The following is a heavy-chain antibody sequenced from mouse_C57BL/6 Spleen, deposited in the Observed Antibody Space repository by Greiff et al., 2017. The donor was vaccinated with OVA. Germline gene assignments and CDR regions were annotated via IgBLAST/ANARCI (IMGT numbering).Heavy chain of an antibody. J-gene: IGHJ4*01. CDR2: LWTGGGT. V-gene: IGHV2-9-1*01. CDR1: GFSLTSYA. CDR3: ASHLYYYAMDY. Sequence: VKLMESGPGLVAPSQSLSITCTVSGFSLTSYAISWVRQPPGKGLEWLGVLWTGGGTHYNSALKSRLSISKDNSKSQVFLKMNSLQTDDTARYYCASHLYYYAMDYWGQGTSVTVSS.